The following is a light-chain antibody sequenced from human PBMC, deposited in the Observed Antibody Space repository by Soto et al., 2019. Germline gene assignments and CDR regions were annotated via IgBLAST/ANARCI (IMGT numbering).Light chain of an antibody. CDR1: QSVSSSC. J-gene: IGKJ1*01. CDR3: QQSYSSPPT. V-gene: IGKV3-20*01. Sequence: EIVLTQSPGTLSLSPGERATLSCRASQSVSSSCLAWYQQKPGQAPRLLIYGASSRATGIPDRFSGSGSGTDFTLTISSLQPEDFATYYCQQSYSSPPTFGQGTKVDI. CDR2: GAS.